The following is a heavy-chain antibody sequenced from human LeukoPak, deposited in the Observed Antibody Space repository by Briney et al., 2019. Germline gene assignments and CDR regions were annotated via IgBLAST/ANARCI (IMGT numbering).Heavy chain of an antibody. J-gene: IGHJ2*01. V-gene: IGHV3-21*01. CDR2: ISSSSSYI. CDR3: ARRGMVRGVTDYWYFDL. CDR1: GFTFSSYS. Sequence: GGSLRLSCAASGFTFSSYSMNWVRQAPGKGLEWVSSISSSSSYIYYADSVKGRFTISRDNAKNSLYLQMNSLRAEDTAVYYCARRGMVRGVTDYWYFDLWGRGTLVTVSS. D-gene: IGHD3-10*01.